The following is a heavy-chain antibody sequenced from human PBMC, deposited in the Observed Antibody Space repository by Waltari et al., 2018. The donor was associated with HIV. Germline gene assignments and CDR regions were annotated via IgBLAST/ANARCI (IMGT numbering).Heavy chain of an antibody. Sequence: EVQLVESGGGLVQPGGSLRLSCAASGFTFSNYWMPWVRQAPGKGRVWGSGINSDGSSTNYAGSVKGRFTVSRDNAKNTLYLQMNSLRAEDTAVYYCARDLYSRNGDDYWGQGTLVTVSS. D-gene: IGHD6-13*01. J-gene: IGHJ4*02. CDR1: GFTFSNYW. V-gene: IGHV3-74*01. CDR3: ARDLYSRNGDDY. CDR2: INSDGSST.